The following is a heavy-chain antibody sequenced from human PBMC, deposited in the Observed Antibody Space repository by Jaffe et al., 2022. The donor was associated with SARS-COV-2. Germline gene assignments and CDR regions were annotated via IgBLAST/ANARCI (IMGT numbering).Heavy chain of an antibody. J-gene: IGHJ5*02. D-gene: IGHD3-22*01. Sequence: EARLEESGGGLVQPGGSLRLSCAASGFTFSAYALNWVRQAPGKGLEWLSYISSSSSAIQYADSVKGRFIVSRDTATSQVYLQMNSLREDDTAVYYCAREGYYYENWLDPWGQGTLVTVSS. CDR3: AREGYYYENWLDP. CDR2: ISSSSSAI. CDR1: GFTFSAYA. V-gene: IGHV3-48*02.